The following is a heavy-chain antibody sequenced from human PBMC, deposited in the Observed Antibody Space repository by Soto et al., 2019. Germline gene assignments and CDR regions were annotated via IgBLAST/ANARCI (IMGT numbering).Heavy chain of an antibody. CDR2: INPDNGNT. V-gene: IGHV1-3*01. J-gene: IGHJ5*02. CDR3: ARGIATGQLDP. Sequence: ASVKVSCKASGYTFTRYTMNWLRQAPGQRLEWMGWINPDNGNTKSSQKCQDRVIITRDTSASTAYMDLSSLRSEDTAVYYCARGIATGQLDPWGQGTLVTVSS. CDR1: GYTFTRYT. D-gene: IGHD2-15*01.